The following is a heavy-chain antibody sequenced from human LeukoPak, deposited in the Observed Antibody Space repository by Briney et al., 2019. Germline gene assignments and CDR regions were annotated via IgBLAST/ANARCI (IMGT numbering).Heavy chain of an antibody. J-gene: IGHJ4*02. Sequence: SVKVSCKASGGTFSSYAISWVRQAPGQGLEWMGRIIPIFGIANYAQKFQGRVTITADKSTSTAYMELSSLRSEDTAVYYCASTDSSGYYKERFDYWGQRTLVTVSS. CDR3: ASTDSSGYYKERFDY. CDR1: GGTFSSYA. D-gene: IGHD3-22*01. V-gene: IGHV1-69*04. CDR2: IIPIFGIA.